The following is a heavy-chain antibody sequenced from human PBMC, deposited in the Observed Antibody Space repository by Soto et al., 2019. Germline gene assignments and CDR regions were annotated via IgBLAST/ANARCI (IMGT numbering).Heavy chain of an antibody. Sequence: QVQLQESGPGLVKPSQTLSLTCTVSGGSISSGNYYWSWIRQPPGKGLEWIGFISYSGSTYYNVSLKSRVTISVDSSKNQSALNLSFVTAADTAVYYCATMGTPATGLYYFDYWGQGTLVTVSS. D-gene: IGHD2-15*01. CDR1: GGSISSGNYY. CDR2: ISYSGST. CDR3: ATMGTPATGLYYFDY. V-gene: IGHV4-30-4*01. J-gene: IGHJ4*02.